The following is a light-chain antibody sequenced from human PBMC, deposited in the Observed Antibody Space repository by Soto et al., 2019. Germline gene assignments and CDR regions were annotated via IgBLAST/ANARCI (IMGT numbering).Light chain of an antibody. Sequence: QSALTQPASVSGSPGQSITISCTGTSSDVGGYNYVSLYQQHPGKAPKLMIYEVSNRPSGVSNRFYGSKSGNTASLTISGLQAEDEADYYCSSYTSSSPVFGGGTKVTVL. V-gene: IGLV2-14*01. CDR3: SSYTSSSPV. J-gene: IGLJ3*02. CDR2: EVS. CDR1: SSDVGGYNY.